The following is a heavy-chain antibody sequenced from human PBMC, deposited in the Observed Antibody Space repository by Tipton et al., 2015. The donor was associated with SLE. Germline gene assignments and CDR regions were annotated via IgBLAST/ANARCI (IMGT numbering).Heavy chain of an antibody. CDR1: GDSINSGGYY. CDR3: ARDQAGGYNWFDP. Sequence: TLSLTCTVSGDSINSGGYYWSWIRQYPGQGLEWIGYINNRGYTYYKPSLKSRAIISVDTSKNQFSLKLSSVTVADTAVYYCARDQAGGYNWFDPCGQGVRVTVSA. J-gene: IGHJ5*02. D-gene: IGHD2-8*02. CDR2: INNRGYT. V-gene: IGHV4-31*03.